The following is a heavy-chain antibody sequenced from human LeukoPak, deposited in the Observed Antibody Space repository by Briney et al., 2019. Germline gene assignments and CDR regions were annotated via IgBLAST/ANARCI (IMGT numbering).Heavy chain of an antibody. J-gene: IGHJ6*03. Sequence: ASVKVSYKASSYTFTSYGISWVRQAPGQGPEWMGWISAYNGNTNYAQKLQGRVTMTTDTSTSTAYMELRSLRSDDTAVYHCASLTYYYYMDVWGKGTTVTVSS. CDR1: SYTFTSYG. V-gene: IGHV1-18*01. CDR2: ISAYNGNT. CDR3: ASLTYYYYMDV.